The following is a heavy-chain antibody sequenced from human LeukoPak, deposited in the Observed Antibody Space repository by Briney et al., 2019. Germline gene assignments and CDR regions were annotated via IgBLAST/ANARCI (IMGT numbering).Heavy chain of an antibody. CDR1: GFTFSSYG. CDR3: AKERSWQQYYFGS. Sequence: GWSLRLSCAASGFTFSSYGIHWVRQAPGKGLEWVALTSYDGTDTYYADSVKGRFTISRDNTKNTLSLQMNSLRPEDTAVYYCAKERSWQQYYFGSWGQGTLVTVSS. D-gene: IGHD5-24*01. V-gene: IGHV3-30*18. CDR2: TSYDGTDT. J-gene: IGHJ4*02.